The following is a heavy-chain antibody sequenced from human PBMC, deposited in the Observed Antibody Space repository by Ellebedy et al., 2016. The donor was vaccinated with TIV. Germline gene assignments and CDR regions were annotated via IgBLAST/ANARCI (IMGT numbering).Heavy chain of an antibody. CDR1: GFTFISYW. J-gene: IGHJ3*02. V-gene: IGHV3-74*01. D-gene: IGHD3-10*01. Sequence: GGSLRLXXAASGFTFISYWMHWVRQAPGKGLVWVSHINTDGSSATYADSVKGRFTVSRDNAKKTLYLQMNSLTADDTAVYFCARDYGDTFDMWGQGTMVTVSS. CDR2: INTDGSSA. CDR3: ARDYGDTFDM.